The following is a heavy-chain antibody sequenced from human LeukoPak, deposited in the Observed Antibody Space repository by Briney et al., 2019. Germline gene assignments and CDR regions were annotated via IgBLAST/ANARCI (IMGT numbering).Heavy chain of an antibody. D-gene: IGHD6-19*01. V-gene: IGHV4-39*07. J-gene: IGHJ4*02. CDR1: GGSISSSSYY. CDR2: IYTSGST. CDR3: AREWAGTLDY. Sequence: SETLSLTCTVSGGSISSSSYYWGWIRQPPGKGLGWIGRIYTSGSTNYNPSLKSRVTMSVDTSKNQFSLKLSSVTAADTAVYYCAREWAGTLDYWGQGTLVTVSS.